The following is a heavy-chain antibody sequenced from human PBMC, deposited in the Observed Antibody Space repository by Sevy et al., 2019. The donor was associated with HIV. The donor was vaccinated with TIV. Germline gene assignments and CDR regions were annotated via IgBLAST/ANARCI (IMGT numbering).Heavy chain of an antibody. CDR2: VGPAGDQ. CDR1: GFTFSSYD. Sequence: GGSLRLSCVAAGFTFSSYDMHWVRQVTGKGLEWISGVGPAGDQFYPGSVKGRFTSYRENAKNSFYLQMNNLGAGDTAVYYCARSGGYSDYGMDVWGQGTTVTVSS. J-gene: IGHJ6*02. D-gene: IGHD5-12*01. V-gene: IGHV3-13*05. CDR3: ARSGGYSDYGMDV.